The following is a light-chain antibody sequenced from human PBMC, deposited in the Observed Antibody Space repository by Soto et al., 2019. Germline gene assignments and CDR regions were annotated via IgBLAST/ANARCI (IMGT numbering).Light chain of an antibody. CDR2: EVS. CDR3: SAYTSSSTYV. V-gene: IGLV2-14*01. Sequence: QSALTQPASVSGSPGQSITISCTGTSSDDGGYNYVSWYQQHPGKAPKLMIYEVSNRPSGVSNRFSGSKSGNTASLTISGLQAEDEADYYCSAYTSSSTYVFGTGTKVNVL. J-gene: IGLJ1*01. CDR1: SSDDGGYNY.